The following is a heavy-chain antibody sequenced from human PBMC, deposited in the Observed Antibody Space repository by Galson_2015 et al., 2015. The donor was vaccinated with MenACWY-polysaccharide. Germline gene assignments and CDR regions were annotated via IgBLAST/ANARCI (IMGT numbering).Heavy chain of an antibody. CDR1: GFNFRGNG. V-gene: IGHV3-30*02. CDR2: IRNDEISK. J-gene: IGHJ4*02. CDR3: ATNPYYFDY. Sequence: SLRLSCAASGFNFRGNGMHWVRQAPGKGLEWVALIRNDEISKHYIDAVKGRFSISRDNSKNTLYLQMNTLRPEDTAVYYCATNPYYFDYWGQGTLVTVSS.